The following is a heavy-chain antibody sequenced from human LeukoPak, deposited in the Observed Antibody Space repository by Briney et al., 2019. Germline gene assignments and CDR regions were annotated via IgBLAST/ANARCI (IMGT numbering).Heavy chain of an antibody. CDR3: AKDLDRIQLWFNAFDI. CDR1: GFTFDGYA. J-gene: IGHJ3*02. Sequence: GGSLRLSCAASGFTFDGYAMHWVRQAPGKGLEWVSLISWDCGSTYYADSVKGRFTISRDNAKNFLYLQMNSLRAEDTALYYCAKDLDRIQLWFNAFDIWGQGTMVTVSS. V-gene: IGHV3-43D*03. D-gene: IGHD5-18*01. CDR2: ISWDCGST.